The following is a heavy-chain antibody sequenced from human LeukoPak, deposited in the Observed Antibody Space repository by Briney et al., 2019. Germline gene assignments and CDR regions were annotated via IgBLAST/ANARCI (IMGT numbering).Heavy chain of an antibody. CDR2: INPNSGGT. CDR1: GYTFTNYY. Sequence: ASVKVPCKASGYTFTNYYIHWVRQAPGQGLEWMGWINPNSGGTNYAQKFQGRVTMTRDTSISTAYMELSRLRSDDTAVYYCASFIAAAGGFDYWGQGTLVTVSS. D-gene: IGHD6-13*01. V-gene: IGHV1-2*02. J-gene: IGHJ4*02. CDR3: ASFIAAAGGFDY.